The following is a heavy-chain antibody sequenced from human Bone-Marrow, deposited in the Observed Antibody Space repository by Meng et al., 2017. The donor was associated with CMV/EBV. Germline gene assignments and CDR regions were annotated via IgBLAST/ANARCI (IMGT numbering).Heavy chain of an antibody. CDR3: AKDIGLHSSGYLDY. Sequence: GGSLRLSCAASGFTFSSYGMHWVRQAPGKGLEWVAFIRYDGSNKYYADSVKGRFTISRDNSKNTPYLQMNSLRAEDTAVYYCAKDIGLHSSGYLDYWGQGTLVTVYS. V-gene: IGHV3-30*02. CDR2: IRYDGSNK. J-gene: IGHJ4*02. CDR1: GFTFSSYG. D-gene: IGHD3-22*01.